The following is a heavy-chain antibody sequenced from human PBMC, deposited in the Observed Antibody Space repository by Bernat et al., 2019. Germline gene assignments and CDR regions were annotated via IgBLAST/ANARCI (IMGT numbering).Heavy chain of an antibody. D-gene: IGHD1-14*01. Sequence: EVQLVESGGGLVKPGGSLRLSCAASGFTFSSYSMTLVRLAPGKGLGWVSSISGSGASTFYVDSVKGRFTISRDNSKNTVSLQMNSLRADDTAVYYCARHGAGSNHYHYGMDVWGQGTTVTVSS. CDR3: ARHGAGSNHYHYGMDV. V-gene: IGHV3-23*04. CDR1: GFTFSSYS. J-gene: IGHJ6*02. CDR2: ISGSGAST.